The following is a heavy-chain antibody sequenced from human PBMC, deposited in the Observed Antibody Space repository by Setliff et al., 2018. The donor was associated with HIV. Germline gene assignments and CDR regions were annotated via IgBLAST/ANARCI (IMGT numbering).Heavy chain of an antibody. Sequence: ASVKVSCKTSGYTFTDYFIHWVRRAPGQGLEWMGWISPNNGDTNYAQKFQGRVTMTRDTSISTAYMELSRLRSDDTAVYYCARAHFLVAMTRNWFDPWGQGTLVTVSS. D-gene: IGHD5-12*01. J-gene: IGHJ5*02. CDR3: ARAHFLVAMTRNWFDP. CDR2: ISPNNGDT. CDR1: GYTFTDYF. V-gene: IGHV1-2*02.